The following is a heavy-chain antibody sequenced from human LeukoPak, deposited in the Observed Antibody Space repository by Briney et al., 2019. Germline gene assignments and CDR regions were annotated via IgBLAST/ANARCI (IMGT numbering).Heavy chain of an antibody. V-gene: IGHV3-30*18. J-gene: IGHJ4*02. D-gene: IGHD4-23*01. Sequence: GGSLRLSCAASGFTFSSYGMHWVRQAPGKGLEWVANILYDGSHEFYADSVKGRFTISRDNSKNTLYLQINSLRTEDTAVYFCAKEGRWLDSWGQGTLVTVSS. CDR1: GFTFSSYG. CDR2: ILYDGSHE. CDR3: AKEGRWLDS.